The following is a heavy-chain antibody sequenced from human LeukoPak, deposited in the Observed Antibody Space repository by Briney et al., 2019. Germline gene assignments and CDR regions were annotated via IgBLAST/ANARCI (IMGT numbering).Heavy chain of an antibody. D-gene: IGHD3-22*01. CDR1: GFTVSNNY. CDR3: ARGLYDDNGGF. CDR2: IYSGGTI. J-gene: IGHJ3*01. V-gene: IGHV3-53*01. Sequence: GGSLRLSCAASGFTVSNNYMSWVRQAPGRGLEWVSVIYSGGTIYYADSVKGRFIISRDSSKNTLLLQMNSLRADDTAVYYCARGLYDDNGGFWGQGTMVTVSS.